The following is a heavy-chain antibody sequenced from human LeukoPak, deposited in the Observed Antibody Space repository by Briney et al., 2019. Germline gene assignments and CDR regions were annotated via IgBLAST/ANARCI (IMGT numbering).Heavy chain of an antibody. CDR3: AKDRGYSYGRDAFDI. V-gene: IGHV3-9*03. J-gene: IGHJ3*02. CDR2: ISWNSGSI. Sequence: PGRSLRLSCAASGFTFDDYAMHWVRQTPKKGLEWVSGISWNSGSIGYADSVKGRFIISRDNAKNSLYLQMNSLRAEDMALYYCAKDRGYSYGRDAFDIRGQGTMVTVSS. CDR1: GFTFDDYA. D-gene: IGHD5-18*01.